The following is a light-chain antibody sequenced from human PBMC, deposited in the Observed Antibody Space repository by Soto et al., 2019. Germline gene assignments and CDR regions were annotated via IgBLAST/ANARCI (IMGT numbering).Light chain of an antibody. V-gene: IGLV2-8*01. CDR3: SSYAGSNNLHVL. Sequence: QSVLTQPPSASGSPGQSVTISCTGTSSDVGAYNYVSWYQQHPGRAPKLMIYEVIKRPSGVPDRFSGSKSGNTASLTVSGLQAEDEADYYCSSYAGSNNLHVLFGGGTQLTVL. J-gene: IGLJ2*01. CDR1: SSDVGAYNY. CDR2: EVI.